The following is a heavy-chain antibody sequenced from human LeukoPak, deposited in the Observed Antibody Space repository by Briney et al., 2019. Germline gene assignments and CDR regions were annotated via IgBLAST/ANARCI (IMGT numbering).Heavy chain of an antibody. CDR1: GGSISSSSYY. V-gene: IGHV4-39*02. CDR2: IYYSGST. CDR3: VSHETPYYYIDV. Sequence: SETLSLACTVSGGSISSSSYYWGWIRQPPGKGLEWIGSIYYSGSTYYNPSLKSRVTISVDTSNTHFSLRLTSVTAADTATYYCVSHETPYYYIDVWGKGTTVTVSS. J-gene: IGHJ6*03.